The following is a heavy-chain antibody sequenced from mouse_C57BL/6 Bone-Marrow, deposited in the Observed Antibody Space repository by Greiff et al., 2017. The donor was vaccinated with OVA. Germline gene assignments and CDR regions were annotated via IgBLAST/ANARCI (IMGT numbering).Heavy chain of an antibody. CDR2: INPNNGGT. CDR1: GYTFTDYN. D-gene: IGHD2-4*01. Sequence: EVQLQQSGPELVKPGASVKMSCKASGYTFTDYNMHWVKQSHGKSLEWIGYINPNNGGTSYNQKFKGKATLTVNKSSSTAYMELRSLTSEDSAVYYCYYDYPYYFDYWGQGTTLTVSS. J-gene: IGHJ2*01. V-gene: IGHV1-22*01. CDR3: YYDYPYYFDY.